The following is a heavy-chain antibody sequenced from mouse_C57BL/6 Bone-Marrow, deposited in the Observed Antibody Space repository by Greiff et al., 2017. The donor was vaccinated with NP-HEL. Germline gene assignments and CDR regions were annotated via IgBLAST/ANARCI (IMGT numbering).Heavy chain of an antibody. J-gene: IGHJ3*01. CDR3: ASPYDYDVAWFAY. CDR1: GFTFSSYG. D-gene: IGHD2-4*01. CDR2: ISSGGSYT. Sequence: EVMLVESGGDLVKPGGSLKLSCAASGFTFSSYGMSWVRQTPDKRLEWVATISSGGSYTYYPDSEKGRFTISRDNAKNTLYLKMSSLKSEDTAMYYCASPYDYDVAWFAYWGQGTLVTVSA. V-gene: IGHV5-6*02.